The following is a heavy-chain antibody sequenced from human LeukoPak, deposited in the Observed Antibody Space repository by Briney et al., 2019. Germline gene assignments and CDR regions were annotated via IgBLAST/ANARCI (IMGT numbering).Heavy chain of an antibody. V-gene: IGHV4-34*01. J-gene: IGHJ6*02. Sequence: PSETLSLTCAVYGGSFSGYYWSWIRQPPGKGLEWIGEINHSGSTNYNPSLKSRVTISVDTSKNQFSLKLSSVTAADAAVYYCARGVTTITYYYYYGMDVWGQGTTVTVSS. CDR2: INHSGST. D-gene: IGHD5-12*01. CDR3: ARGVTTITYYYYYGMDV. CDR1: GGSFSGYY.